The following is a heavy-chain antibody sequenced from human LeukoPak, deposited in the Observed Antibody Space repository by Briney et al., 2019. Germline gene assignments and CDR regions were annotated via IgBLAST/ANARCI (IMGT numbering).Heavy chain of an antibody. CDR2: ISSSSSTI. CDR1: GFTFSSYS. D-gene: IGHD5-24*01. J-gene: IGHJ4*02. Sequence: PGGSLRLSCAASGFTFSSYSMNWVRQAPGKGLEWVSYISSSSSTIYYADSVKGRFTTSRDNAKNSVFLQMSSLRPDDTAVYYCAKGEYHQDGIGENRFDNWGQGALVTVSS. CDR3: AKGEYHQDGIGENRFDN. V-gene: IGHV3-48*01.